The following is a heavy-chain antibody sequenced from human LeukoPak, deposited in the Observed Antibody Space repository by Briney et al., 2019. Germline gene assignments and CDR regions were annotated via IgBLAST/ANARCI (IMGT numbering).Heavy chain of an antibody. CDR1: GGTFSSYA. Sequence: ASVKVPCKASGGTFSSYAISWVRQAPGQGLEWMGGIIPIFGTANYAQKFQGRVTITADESTSTAYMELSSLRSEDTAVYYCAREASSSGWRYLDYWGQGTLVTVSS. J-gene: IGHJ4*02. CDR3: AREASSSGWRYLDY. V-gene: IGHV1-69*13. CDR2: IIPIFGTA. D-gene: IGHD6-19*01.